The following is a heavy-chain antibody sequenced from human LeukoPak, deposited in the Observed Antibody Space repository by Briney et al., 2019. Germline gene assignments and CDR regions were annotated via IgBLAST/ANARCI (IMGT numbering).Heavy chain of an antibody. V-gene: IGHV4-34*01. CDR2: INHSGST. J-gene: IGHJ6*03. CDR1: GGSFSGYC. D-gene: IGHD5-18*01. CDR3: ARLVYSYVIDDWSRTGLWAYSTKYYYLIDV. Sequence: SETLSLTCAVSGGSFSGYCWSWIRQPPGKGLEWIGDINHSGSTNYNPSLKSRVTISGDASNHQLSLKLSSVTAADTAVYCCARLVYSYVIDDWSRTGLWAYSTKYYYLIDVWGKGTTVTVSS.